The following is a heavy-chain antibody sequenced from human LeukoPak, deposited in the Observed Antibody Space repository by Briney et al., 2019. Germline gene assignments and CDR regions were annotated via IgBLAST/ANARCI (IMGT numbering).Heavy chain of an antibody. CDR1: GGSISSYY. V-gene: IGHV4-4*07. CDR3: ARGGYDFPYNWFDP. D-gene: IGHD3-3*01. J-gene: IGHJ5*02. Sequence: SETLSLTCTVSGGSISSYYWSWIRQPAGKGLEWLGRIYTSGSTNYNPSLKSRVTISVDTSKNQFSLKLRSVTAADTAVYYCARGGYDFPYNWFDPWGQGTLVTVSS. CDR2: IYTSGST.